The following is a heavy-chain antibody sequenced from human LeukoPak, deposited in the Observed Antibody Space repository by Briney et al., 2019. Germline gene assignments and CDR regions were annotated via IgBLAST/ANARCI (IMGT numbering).Heavy chain of an antibody. CDR3: ARDGGGYPW. V-gene: IGHV3-7*01. D-gene: IGHD2-15*01. J-gene: IGHJ4*02. Sequence: GGSLRLSCEASGFTFSKSWMSWVRQAPGIGLEWVGNINERGGAPYYVDSVKGRFTISRDNTKNSLYLQMNSLRVEDTGVYFCARDGGGYPWWGQGTLVTVSS. CDR2: INERGGAP. CDR1: GFTFSKSW.